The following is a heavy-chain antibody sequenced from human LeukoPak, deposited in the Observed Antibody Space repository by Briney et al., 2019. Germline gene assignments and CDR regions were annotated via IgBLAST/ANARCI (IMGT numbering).Heavy chain of an antibody. CDR1: GFTFSSYG. CDR2: IWYDGSNK. Sequence: PGRSLRLSCAASGFTFSSYGMHWVRQAPGKGLEWVAVIWYDGSNKYYADSVKGRFTISRDNSKNTLYLQMNSLRAEDTAVYYCARDSAVAETGPFGYWGQGTLVTVSS. D-gene: IGHD6-19*01. J-gene: IGHJ4*02. CDR3: ARDSAVAETGPFGY. V-gene: IGHV3-33*01.